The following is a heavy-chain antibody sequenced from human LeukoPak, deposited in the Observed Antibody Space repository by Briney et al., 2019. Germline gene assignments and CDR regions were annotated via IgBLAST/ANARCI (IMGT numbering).Heavy chain of an antibody. CDR2: ISYDGSNK. CDR1: GFTFSSYG. D-gene: IGHD2-2*01. CDR3: ARDRPQISGSSTSSLVYLLYYMDV. J-gene: IGHJ6*03. V-gene: IGHV3-30*03. Sequence: GGSLRLSCAASGFTFSSYGMHWVRQAPGKGLEWVAVISYDGSNKYYADSVKGRFTISRDNSKNTLYLQMNSLRAEDTAVYYCARDRPQISGSSTSSLVYLLYYMDVWGKGTTVTVSS.